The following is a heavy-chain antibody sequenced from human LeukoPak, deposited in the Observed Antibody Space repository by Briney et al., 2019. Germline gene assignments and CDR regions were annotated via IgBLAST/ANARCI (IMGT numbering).Heavy chain of an antibody. D-gene: IGHD1-1*01. CDR2: ISSNGGST. CDR1: GFTFTSYA. J-gene: IGHJ4*02. CDR3: VKPTTGTTYYFDY. V-gene: IGHV3-64D*09. Sequence: GGSLSLSCSPSGFTFTSYAMHWVRQAPGKGLEYVSAISSNGGSTYYADSVKGRFTISRDNSKNTLYLQMSSLRAEDTAVYYCVKPTTGTTYYFDYWGQGTLVTVSS.